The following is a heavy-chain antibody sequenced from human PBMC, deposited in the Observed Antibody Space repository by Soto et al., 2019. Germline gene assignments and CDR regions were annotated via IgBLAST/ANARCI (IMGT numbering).Heavy chain of an antibody. J-gene: IGHJ4*02. CDR1: GGSINSNNYY. D-gene: IGHD2-15*01. V-gene: IGHV4-39*01. CDR2: IYYDGST. Sequence: SETLSLTCTVSGGSINSNNYYWAWIRQPPGKGLAWIASIYYDGSTYYNTSLKSRVTISRDTSKNQFSLRLSSVTAADTAVYYCGKVVVAATRHTDFDSWGQRTLVTVSS. CDR3: GKVVVAATRHTDFDS.